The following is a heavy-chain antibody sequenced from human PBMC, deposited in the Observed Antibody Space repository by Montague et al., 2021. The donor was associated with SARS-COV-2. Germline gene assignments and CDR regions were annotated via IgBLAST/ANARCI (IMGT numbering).Heavy chain of an antibody. V-gene: IGHV3-23*01. D-gene: IGHD4-17*01. CDR1: KFTFNTYA. J-gene: IGHJ3*02. CDR2: IGSGGNT. Sequence: SLRLSFAASKFTFNTYAMTWVRQAPGKGLEWVSCIGSGGNTFFAVSVRVRFTISRDFSTNTVFLQMNKLRADDTAMYFCASYGVKSPGAFDIWGQGTLVTVSS. CDR3: ASYGVKSPGAFDI.